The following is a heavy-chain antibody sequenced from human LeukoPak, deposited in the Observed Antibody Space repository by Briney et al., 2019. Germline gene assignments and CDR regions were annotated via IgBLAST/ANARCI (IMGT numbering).Heavy chain of an antibody. CDR1: GGTFSYYA. Sequence: GASVKVSCKASGGTFSYYAISWVRQAPGQGLERMGRIIPILGITNYAQKFQGRVTITADKSTSTAYMELSSLRSEDTAVYYCARDTRILYGYYGMDVWGQGTTVTVSS. V-gene: IGHV1-69*04. D-gene: IGHD2-8*01. CDR2: IIPILGIT. CDR3: ARDTRILYGYYGMDV. J-gene: IGHJ6*02.